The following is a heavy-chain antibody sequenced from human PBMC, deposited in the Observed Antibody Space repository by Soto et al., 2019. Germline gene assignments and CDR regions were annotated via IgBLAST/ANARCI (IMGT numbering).Heavy chain of an antibody. CDR3: ARGGWDSSSWNYYYYYMDV. Sequence: PSETLSLTCAVYGGSFSGYYWSWIRQPPGKGLEWIGEINHSGSTNYNPSLKSRVTISVDTSKNQFSLKLSSVTAADTAVYYCARGGWDSSSWNYYYYYMDVWGKGTTVTVSS. CDR1: GGSFSGYY. D-gene: IGHD6-13*01. V-gene: IGHV4-34*01. J-gene: IGHJ6*03. CDR2: INHSGST.